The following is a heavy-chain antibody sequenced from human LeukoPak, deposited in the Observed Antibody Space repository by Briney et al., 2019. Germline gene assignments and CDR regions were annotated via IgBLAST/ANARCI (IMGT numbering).Heavy chain of an antibody. CDR3: ARDGFYGDYNSGFDY. D-gene: IGHD4-17*01. V-gene: IGHV1-2*02. Sequence: ASVKVSCKASGYTFTGYYMHWVRQAPGQGLEWMGWINPNSGGTNYVQKFQGRVTMTRDTSISTAYMELSRLRSDDTAVYYCARDGFYGDYNSGFDYWGQGTLVTVSS. J-gene: IGHJ4*02. CDR1: GYTFTGYY. CDR2: INPNSGGT.